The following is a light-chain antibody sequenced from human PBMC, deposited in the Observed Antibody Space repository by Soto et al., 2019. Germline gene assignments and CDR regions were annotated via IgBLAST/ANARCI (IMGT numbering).Light chain of an antibody. V-gene: IGLV2-14*01. J-gene: IGLJ1*01. CDR3: SSYTSSSTPP. CDR2: DVS. Sequence: QSVLTQPASVSGSPGQSITISCTGNSSDVGGYNYVSWYQQHPGKAPKLMIYDVSNRPSGVSNRFSGSKSGNTASLTISGLQAEDEADYYCSSYTSSSTPPFGTGTKVTVL. CDR1: SSDVGGYNY.